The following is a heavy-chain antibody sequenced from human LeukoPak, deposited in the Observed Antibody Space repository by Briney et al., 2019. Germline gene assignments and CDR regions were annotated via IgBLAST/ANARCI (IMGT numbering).Heavy chain of an antibody. Sequence: PGRPQRLSCAASGFTLSTYGMHWVRQAPGKGREWVAVMWYDGSNKYYAHSEKRRFTISRDNPKHTLYLQMNSLRDLDRTRYYCARDRLFGDEDSFGIWDQGT. D-gene: IGHD3-10*02. CDR1: GFTLSTYG. J-gene: IGHJ3*02. CDR3: ARDRLFGDEDSFGI. CDR2: MWYDGSNK. V-gene: IGHV3-33*08.